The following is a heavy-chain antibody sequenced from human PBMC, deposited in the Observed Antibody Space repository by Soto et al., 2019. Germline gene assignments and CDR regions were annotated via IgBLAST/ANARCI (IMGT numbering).Heavy chain of an antibody. V-gene: IGHV4-4*02. J-gene: IGHJ5*02. Sequence: QVQLQESGPGLLKPSQTLSLTCDVSGGSLYSFNWWTWVGQTPGKSLEWIGESHHSGSTNYNPSLKRLVTISADKSKNQFFLNLASVTAANTAMYYFTRRGGGGSGVFMIDWLAPWGQGTPVTVSS. CDR3: TRRGGGGSGVFMIDWLAP. CDR1: GGSLYSFNW. CDR2: SHHSGST. D-gene: IGHD3-3*01.